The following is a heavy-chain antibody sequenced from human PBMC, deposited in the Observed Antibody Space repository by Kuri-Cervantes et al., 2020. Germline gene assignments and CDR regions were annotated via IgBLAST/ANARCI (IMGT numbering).Heavy chain of an antibody. CDR1: GFTFSSHA. CDR2: ISASGGST. CDR3: ARVGGYYDILTGYYWDYYYMDV. Sequence: GESLKISCTASGFTFSSHAMSWVRQAPAKGLEWFSAISASGGSTYYADSVKGRFTISRDNSKNTLYLQMNSLRAEDTAVYYCARVGGYYDILTGYYWDYYYMDVWGKGTTVTVSS. V-gene: IGHV3-23*01. D-gene: IGHD3-9*01. J-gene: IGHJ6*03.